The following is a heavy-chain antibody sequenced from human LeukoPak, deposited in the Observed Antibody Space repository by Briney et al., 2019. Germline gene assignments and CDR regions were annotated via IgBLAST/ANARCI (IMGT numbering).Heavy chain of an antibody. D-gene: IGHD6-19*01. CDR2: ISGSGGST. CDR1: GFTFSSYA. Sequence: GGSLRLSCAASGFTFSSYAMSWVRQAPGKGLEWVSAISGSGGSTYYADSVKGRFTISRDNSKNTLYLQMNSLRAEDTAVYYCTSAVAVKFQYYFESWGQGTLVTVSS. J-gene: IGHJ4*02. CDR3: TSAVAVKFQYYFES. V-gene: IGHV3-23*01.